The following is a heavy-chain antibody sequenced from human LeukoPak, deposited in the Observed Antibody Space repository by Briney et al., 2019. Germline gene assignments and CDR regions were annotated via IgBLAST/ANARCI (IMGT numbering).Heavy chain of an antibody. CDR1: GFPVNSNY. J-gene: IGHJ4*02. V-gene: IGHV3-66*01. CDR2: IYSGGST. D-gene: IGHD4-17*01. Sequence: GSLELSLAASGFPVNSNYLSLVRPASGEGLEWVSVIYSGGSTYYADSVKGRFTISRDNSKNTLYLQMNSLRAEDTAVYYCASMTTVTTPFDYWGQGTLVTVSS. CDR3: ASMTTVTTPFDY.